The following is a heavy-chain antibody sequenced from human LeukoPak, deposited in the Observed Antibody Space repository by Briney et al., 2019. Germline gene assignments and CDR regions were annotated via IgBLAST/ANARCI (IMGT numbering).Heavy chain of an antibody. D-gene: IGHD1-26*01. J-gene: IGHJ4*02. Sequence: PGGSLRLSCAASGFTVSSNYMSWVRQAPGKGLEWVSDIYSGGSTYYADSVKGRFTISRDNSKNTLYLQMNSLRAEDTAVYYCARAKGATYSFDYWGQGTLVTVSS. CDR3: ARAKGATYSFDY. V-gene: IGHV3-53*01. CDR1: GFTVSSNY. CDR2: IYSGGST.